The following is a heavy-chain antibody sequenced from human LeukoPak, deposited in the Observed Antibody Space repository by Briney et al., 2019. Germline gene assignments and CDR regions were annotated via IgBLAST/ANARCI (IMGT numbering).Heavy chain of an antibody. CDR1: GYTFTRHY. V-gene: IGHV1-46*01. J-gene: IGHJ4*02. CDR3: ARDKSGTTQGDFDY. D-gene: IGHD1-1*01. CDR2: IDPSGGST. Sequence: ASVKVSCKASGYTFTRHYIYWVRQAPGQGLEWMGIIDPSGGSTSYAQKFQGRVTMTRDTTTSTVYMELSGLRSEDTAVYFCARDKSGTTQGDFDYWGQGTLLTVSS.